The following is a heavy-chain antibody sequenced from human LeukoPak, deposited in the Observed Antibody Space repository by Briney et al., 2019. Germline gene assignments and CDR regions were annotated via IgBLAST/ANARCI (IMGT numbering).Heavy chain of an antibody. CDR2: IQNGGSNK. CDR3: VKDGIAVAEPDF. D-gene: IGHD6-19*01. Sequence: GGSLRLSCSASGFKFSDYGFHWVRQAPGKGLDWVTFIQNGGSNKYYADHVRGRFTSCRDNSRNTLFPQMKSLPAQDAARYYCVKDGIAVAEPDFWGQGVLVIVSS. V-gene: IGHV3-30*02. J-gene: IGHJ4*02. CDR1: GFKFSDYG.